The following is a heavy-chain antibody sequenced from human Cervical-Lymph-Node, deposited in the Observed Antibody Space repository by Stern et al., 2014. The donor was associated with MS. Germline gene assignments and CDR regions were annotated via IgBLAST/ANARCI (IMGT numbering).Heavy chain of an antibody. V-gene: IGHV4-39*01. CDR3: AKHACTGAACPFDL. CDR2: VYYSGAT. CDR1: GDSISSYTHY. J-gene: IGHJ4*02. D-gene: IGHD2-8*02. Sequence: QLQLQESGPGLVKPSETLSLTCAVSGDSISSYTHYWAWIRQPPGKGLEWIGSVYYSGATYSPPSLKIPFPISVDTSKNHFPLGLNSVTAADTAVYYCAKHACTGAACPFDLWGQGTLVTVSS.